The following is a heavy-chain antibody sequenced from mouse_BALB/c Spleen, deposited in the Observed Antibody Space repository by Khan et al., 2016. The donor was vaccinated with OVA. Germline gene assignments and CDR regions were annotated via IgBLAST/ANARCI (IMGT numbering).Heavy chain of an antibody. CDR3: ARVYGGDFDY. V-gene: IGHV3-2*02. CDR2: ISYSGNT. J-gene: IGHJ2*01. Sequence: VQLKESGPGLVKPSQSLSLICTVTGYSITSDYAWNWIRQFPGNKLEWMGFISYSGNTKYNPSLTSRIPITRDTSKNQFFLQLNSVTTEDTATYYCARVYGGDFDYWGQGTTLTVSS. D-gene: IGHD1-1*01. CDR1: GYSITSDYA.